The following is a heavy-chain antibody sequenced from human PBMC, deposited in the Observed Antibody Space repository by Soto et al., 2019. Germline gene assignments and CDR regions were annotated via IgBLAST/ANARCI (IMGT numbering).Heavy chain of an antibody. D-gene: IGHD1-26*01. V-gene: IGHV1-69*01. J-gene: IGHJ6*02. Sequence: QVQLVQSGAEVKKPGSSVKVSCKASGGTFSSYAISWVRQAPGQGLEWMGGIIPIFGTANYAQKFQGRVTIPGEEHTSTAYREGSSLRSEDTAVYDGAGGGGGELLYYYYYGMDVWGQGTTVTVSS. CDR2: IIPIFGTA. CDR1: GGTFSSYA. CDR3: AGGGGGELLYYYYYGMDV.